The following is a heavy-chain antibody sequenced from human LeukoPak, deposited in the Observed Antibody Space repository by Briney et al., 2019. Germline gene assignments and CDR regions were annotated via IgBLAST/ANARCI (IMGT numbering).Heavy chain of an antibody. Sequence: PGGSLRLSCAASGFTFSNYAMTWVRQAPGKGLEWVSVISGSGSNTDYADSVKGRFTISRDNSKNTLSLQMNSLRAEDTAIYYCAKLAGTGTTPTDYWGQGTLVTVSS. D-gene: IGHD1-1*01. V-gene: IGHV3-23*01. CDR1: GFTFSNYA. CDR2: ISGSGSNT. CDR3: AKLAGTGTTPTDY. J-gene: IGHJ4*02.